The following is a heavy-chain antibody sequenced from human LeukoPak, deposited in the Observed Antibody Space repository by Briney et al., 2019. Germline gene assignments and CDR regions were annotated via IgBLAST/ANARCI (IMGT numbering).Heavy chain of an antibody. Sequence: GGSLRLSCAASGFTFSSYWMHWVRQAPGKGLVWVSCIKSDGSTNYADSVKGRFTISRGNAKNTLSLQMNSLRAEDTGVYYCARAPSEIGGYYPEYFRHWGQGTLVTVSS. CDR2: IKSDGST. V-gene: IGHV3-74*01. CDR3: ARAPSEIGGYYPEYFRH. D-gene: IGHD3-22*01. J-gene: IGHJ1*01. CDR1: GFTFSSYW.